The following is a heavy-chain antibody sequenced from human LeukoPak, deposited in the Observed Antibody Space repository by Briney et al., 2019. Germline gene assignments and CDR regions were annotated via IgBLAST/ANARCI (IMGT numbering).Heavy chain of an antibody. J-gene: IGHJ3*02. D-gene: IGHD3-10*01. V-gene: IGHV5-51*01. Sequence: GESLKISCKGSGYSFTSYWIGWVRQMPGKGLEWMGIIYPGDSDTRYSPSFQGQVTISADKSISTAYLQWSSLKASDTAMYYCARQTVYYGSGSYLYAFDIWGQGTMVTVSS. CDR3: ARQTVYYGSGSYLYAFDI. CDR1: GYSFTSYW. CDR2: IYPGDSDT.